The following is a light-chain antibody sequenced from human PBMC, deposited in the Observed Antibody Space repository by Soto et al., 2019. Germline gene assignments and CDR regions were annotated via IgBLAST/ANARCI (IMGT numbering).Light chain of an antibody. CDR1: QSVGTK. Sequence: IVMTQSPATLSVSPGERANLSCRASQSVGTKLAWYQQTPGQAPRLLIYGASNRATGVPARISGSVSGTEFTLTIASLQSEDFAVYDCQQYSSWLWTFGQGTKVEIK. CDR2: GAS. V-gene: IGKV3-15*01. J-gene: IGKJ1*01. CDR3: QQYSSWLWT.